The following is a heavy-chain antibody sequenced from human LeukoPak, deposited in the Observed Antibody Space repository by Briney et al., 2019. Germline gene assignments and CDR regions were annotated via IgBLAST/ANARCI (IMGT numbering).Heavy chain of an antibody. Sequence: ASVKVSCKASGYTFTSYYMHWVRQAPGQGLEWMGWINPNSGGTNYAQKFQGRVTMTRDTSISTAYMELSRLRSDDTAVYYCARDGVGATLRDHYYYYYMDVWGKGTTVTISS. V-gene: IGHV1-2*02. CDR2: INPNSGGT. D-gene: IGHD1-26*01. J-gene: IGHJ6*03. CDR3: ARDGVGATLRDHYYYYYMDV. CDR1: GYTFTSYY.